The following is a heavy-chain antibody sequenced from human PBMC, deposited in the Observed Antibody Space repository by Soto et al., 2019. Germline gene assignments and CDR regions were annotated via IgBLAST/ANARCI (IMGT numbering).Heavy chain of an antibody. D-gene: IGHD3-9*01. CDR3: AKLRYFYYGMDV. CDR2: ISGSGGST. CDR1: GFTFSSYA. J-gene: IGHJ6*02. V-gene: IGHV3-23*01. Sequence: EVQLLESGGGLVQPGGSLRLSCAASGFTFSSYAMSWVRQAPGKGLEWVSAISGSGGSTYYADSVKGRFTISRDNSKNPLYLQMNSLRAEDTAVYYCAKLRYFYYGMDVWGQGTTVTVSS.